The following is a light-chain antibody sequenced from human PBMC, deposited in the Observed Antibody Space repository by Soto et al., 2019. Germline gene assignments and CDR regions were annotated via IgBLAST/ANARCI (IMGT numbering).Light chain of an antibody. CDR1: QSISSW. J-gene: IGKJ5*01. Sequence: DIQMTQSPSTLSASVGDRVTITCWASQSISSWLAWYQQKPGKAPNLLIYKASSLESGVPSRFSGSGSGTEFTLTISSLQPDDFATYYCQHYNSYSSITFGQGTRLEIK. CDR3: QHYNSYSSIT. CDR2: KAS. V-gene: IGKV1-5*03.